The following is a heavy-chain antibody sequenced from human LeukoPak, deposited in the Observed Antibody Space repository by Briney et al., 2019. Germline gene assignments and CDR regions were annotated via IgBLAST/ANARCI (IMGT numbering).Heavy chain of an antibody. V-gene: IGHV3-23*01. CDR1: GFTFTSYG. Sequence: PGGSLRLSCAASGFTFTSYGMSWVRQAPGKGLEWVSAISGSGISTYYADSVKGRFTVSRDNSKNTLYLQMNSLRAEDTAVYYCAKCHISSWYEFDYWGQGTLVTVSS. CDR2: ISGSGIST. D-gene: IGHD6-13*01. J-gene: IGHJ4*02. CDR3: AKCHISSWYEFDY.